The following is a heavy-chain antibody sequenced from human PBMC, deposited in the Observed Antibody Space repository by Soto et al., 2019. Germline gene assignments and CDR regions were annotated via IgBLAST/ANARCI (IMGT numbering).Heavy chain of an antibody. J-gene: IGHJ4*02. V-gene: IGHV1-69*13. CDR3: ARGPGHQETYYYDSSGYYYFDY. D-gene: IGHD3-22*01. CDR2: IIPIFGTA. Sequence: SVKVSCKASGGTFSSYAISWVRQAPGQGLEWMGGIIPIFGTANYAQKFQGRVTITADESTSTAYMELSSLRSEDTAVYYCARGPGHQETYYYDSSGYYYFDYWGQGTLVTAPQ. CDR1: GGTFSSYA.